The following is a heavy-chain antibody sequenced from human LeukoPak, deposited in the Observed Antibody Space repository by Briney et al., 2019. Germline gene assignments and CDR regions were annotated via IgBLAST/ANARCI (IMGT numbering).Heavy chain of an antibody. CDR2: INAGNGNT. CDR1: GYTFTSYA. V-gene: IGHV1-3*03. D-gene: IGHD4-17*01. CDR3: ARVGEYGDAKYAFDI. Sequence: ASVKVSCKASGYTFTSYAMHWVRQAPGQRLEWMGWINAGNGNTKYSQEFQGRVTITRDTSASTAYMELSSLRSEDMAVYYCARVGEYGDAKYAFDIWGQGTMVTVSS. J-gene: IGHJ3*02.